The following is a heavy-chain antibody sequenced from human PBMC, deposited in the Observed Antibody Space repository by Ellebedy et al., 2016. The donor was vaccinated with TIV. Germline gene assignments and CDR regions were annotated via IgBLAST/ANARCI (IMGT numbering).Heavy chain of an antibody. J-gene: IGHJ4*02. CDR1: GGSFSGYY. V-gene: IGHV4-34*01. CDR2: ITHSGST. CDR3: ARGLARDY. Sequence: MPSETLPLTCAVYGGSFSGYYWSWIRQPPGKGLEWIGEITHSGSTNYNPSLKSRVTISVDTSKNQFSLNLRSVTAADTAVYYCARGLARDYWGQGTLVTVSS.